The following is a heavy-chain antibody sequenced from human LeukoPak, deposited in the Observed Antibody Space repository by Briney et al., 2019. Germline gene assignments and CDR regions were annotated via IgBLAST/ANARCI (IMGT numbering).Heavy chain of an antibody. CDR2: IIPIFGTA. CDR3: ASVVVAGPYYYYMDV. Sequence: XXGXGLEXXXGIIPIFGTANYAQKFQGRVTITTDESTSTAYMELSSLRSEDTAVYYCASVVVAGPYYYYMDVWGKGTTVTVSS. J-gene: IGHJ6*03. D-gene: IGHD2-15*01. V-gene: IGHV1-69*05.